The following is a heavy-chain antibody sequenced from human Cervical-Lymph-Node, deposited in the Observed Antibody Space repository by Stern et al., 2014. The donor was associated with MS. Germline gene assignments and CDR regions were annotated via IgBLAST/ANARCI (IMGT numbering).Heavy chain of an antibody. CDR3: VCPFHIGNDRENH. Sequence: VQLVQSGAEVKKPGESLKLSCQTSGYIFTCYGIGWVRQIPGQGLKWMGIINPGDSASRYSPPFLGKIIISAVKATNTHFPQWSILRASDSAMYYCVCPFHIGNDRENHWGQGTLVPVSS. D-gene: IGHD2-21*01. CDR2: INPGDSAS. J-gene: IGHJ1*01. V-gene: IGHV5-51*01. CDR1: GYIFTCYG.